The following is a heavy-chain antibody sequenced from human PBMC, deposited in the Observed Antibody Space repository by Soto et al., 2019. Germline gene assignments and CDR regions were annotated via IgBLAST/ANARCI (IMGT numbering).Heavy chain of an antibody. CDR1: GYTFTNYG. J-gene: IGHJ5*02. Sequence: QVQLVQSGAEVKKPGASVKVSCKASGYTFTNYGISWVRQAPGQGLEWMGWISAYNGNTKYAQKLQGRVTMTTDTSKSTAYMGLRSLRSDDTAVYYCARGVGSGSYYNQYNWFDPWGQGTLVTVSS. CDR3: ARGVGSGSYYNQYNWFDP. V-gene: IGHV1-18*01. D-gene: IGHD3-10*01. CDR2: ISAYNGNT.